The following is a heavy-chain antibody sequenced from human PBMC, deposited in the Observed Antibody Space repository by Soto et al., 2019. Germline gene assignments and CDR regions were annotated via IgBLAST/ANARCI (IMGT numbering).Heavy chain of an antibody. J-gene: IGHJ5*02. V-gene: IGHV4-39*01. CDR2: IYYSGST. CDR3: ARTLWFGELSGFDP. CDR1: GGSISSSSYY. Sequence: QLQLQESGPGLVKPSETLSLTCTVSGGSISSSSYYWGWIRQPPGKGLEWIGSIYYSGSTYYNPSLKSRATISVDTSKNQFSLKLSSVTAADTAVYYCARTLWFGELSGFDPWGQGTLVTVSS. D-gene: IGHD3-10*01.